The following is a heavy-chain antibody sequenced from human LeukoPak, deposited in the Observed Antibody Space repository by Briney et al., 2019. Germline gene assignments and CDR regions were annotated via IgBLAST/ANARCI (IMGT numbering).Heavy chain of an antibody. Sequence: SETLSLTRTVSGGSIHTYNWIWIRQPAGKGLEWIGRNNISGQGYYNPSLKSRVTISVDRPNNQFSLELTSVTAADTAVYFCARDREHSYGSDLDHWGQGILVTVSS. CDR2: NNISGQG. J-gene: IGHJ4*02. V-gene: IGHV4-4*07. CDR1: GGSIHTYN. D-gene: IGHD5-18*01. CDR3: ARDREHSYGSDLDH.